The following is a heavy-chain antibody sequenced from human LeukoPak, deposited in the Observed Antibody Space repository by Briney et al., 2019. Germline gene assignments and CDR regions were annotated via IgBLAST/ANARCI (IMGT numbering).Heavy chain of an antibody. D-gene: IGHD2-2*01. V-gene: IGHV4-38-2*02. Sequence: SETLSLTCTVSGYSISSGYYWGWIRQPPGKGLEWIGSIYHSGSTYYNPSLKSRVTISVDTSKNQFSLKLSSVTAADTAVYYCARDRDVVVPAALSYRGILPDYWGQGTLVTVSS. CDR2: IYHSGST. CDR3: ARDRDVVVPAALSYRGILPDY. CDR1: GYSISSGYY. J-gene: IGHJ4*02.